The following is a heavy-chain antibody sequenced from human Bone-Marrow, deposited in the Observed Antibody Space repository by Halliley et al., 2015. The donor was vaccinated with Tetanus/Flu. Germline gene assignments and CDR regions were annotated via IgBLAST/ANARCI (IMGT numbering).Heavy chain of an antibody. D-gene: IGHD3-16*01. CDR2: MYYTGST. Sequence: LRLSCIVSGGSISSHYWSWIRQLPGKGLEWIGYMYYTGSTKYNPSLRSRVTISVDTSKNQFSLKLSSVSAADTAVYYCAREASLEYDYVWGSSHLTWFDPWGQGTLVTVSS. CDR3: AREASLEYDYVWGSSHLTWFDP. CDR1: GGSISSHY. J-gene: IGHJ5*02. V-gene: IGHV4-59*11.